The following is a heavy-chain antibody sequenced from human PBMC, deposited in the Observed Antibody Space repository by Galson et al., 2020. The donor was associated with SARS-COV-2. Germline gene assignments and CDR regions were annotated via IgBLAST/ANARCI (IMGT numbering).Heavy chain of an antibody. Sequence: SQTLSLTCSVFGGSISSTSNYWGWIRQPPGKGLEWIGSIYYSGSTYYNPSLKSRVTISVDTANNHFSLKLTSVTAADAAMYYCARPSSSDFWGPQGWFDPWGQGTLVTVSS. J-gene: IGHJ5*02. D-gene: IGHD3-3*01. CDR2: IYYSGST. V-gene: IGHV4-39*07. CDR3: ARPSSSDFWGPQGWFDP. CDR1: GGSISSTSNY.